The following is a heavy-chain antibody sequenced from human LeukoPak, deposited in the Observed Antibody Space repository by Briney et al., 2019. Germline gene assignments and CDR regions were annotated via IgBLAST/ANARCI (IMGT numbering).Heavy chain of an antibody. J-gene: IGHJ4*02. CDR2: ITGSGDTT. V-gene: IGHV3-23*01. D-gene: IGHD3-9*01. Sequence: GASLRLSCAASGFIFRNYAMSWVRQAPGKGLEWVSAITGSGDTTYYADSVKGRFTITRDNSKNTLYVEMNTLRAEDTAVYYCAKWGDYDILTGYYVSDFWGQGTLVTVSS. CDR1: GFIFRNYA. CDR3: AKWGDYDILTGYYVSDF.